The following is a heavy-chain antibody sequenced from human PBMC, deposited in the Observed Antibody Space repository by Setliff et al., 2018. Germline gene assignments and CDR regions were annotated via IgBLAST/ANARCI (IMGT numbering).Heavy chain of an antibody. CDR2: VYYSGAA. CDR3: ARGGTYRYFDY. J-gene: IGHJ4*02. Sequence: PSETLSLTCTVSAASIMAWIRQPPGKGLEFIGYVYYSGAAKYDPSLKSRVTMSVDTSKTQFSLKVNSMTTADTAVYYCARGGTYRYFDYWGQGTLVTVSS. CDR1: AASIM. V-gene: IGHV4-59*01.